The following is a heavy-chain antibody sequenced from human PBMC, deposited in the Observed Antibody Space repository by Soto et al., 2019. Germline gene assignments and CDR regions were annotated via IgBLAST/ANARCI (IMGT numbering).Heavy chain of an antibody. Sequence: QVHLVQSGAEVKKPGASVKVSCKASGYTFIGHYMHWVRQAPGQGLEWMGKINADTGDTNYKHNCQGRVTMTRDTSISTVYMQLTRLRSDDTAVYFCARERRLNSPSDAFDLWGQGTMVTVSS. V-gene: IGHV1-2*02. J-gene: IGHJ3*01. CDR3: ARERRLNSPSDAFDL. D-gene: IGHD1-7*01. CDR1: GYTFIGHY. CDR2: INADTGDT.